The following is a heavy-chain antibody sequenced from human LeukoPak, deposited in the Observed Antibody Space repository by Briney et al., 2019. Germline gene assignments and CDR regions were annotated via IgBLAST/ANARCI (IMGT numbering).Heavy chain of an antibody. CDR1: GFTFSSYA. Sequence: GSLRLSCAASGFTFSSYAMSWVRQAPGKGLEWVSGLGGSSGGTYYADSVKGRFTISGDNSKNTLYLQMDSLRAEDTAVYYCARRMVNRAIDYWGQGTLVTVSP. CDR3: ARRMVNRAIDY. V-gene: IGHV3-23*01. D-gene: IGHD2-21*01. J-gene: IGHJ4*02. CDR2: LGGSSGGT.